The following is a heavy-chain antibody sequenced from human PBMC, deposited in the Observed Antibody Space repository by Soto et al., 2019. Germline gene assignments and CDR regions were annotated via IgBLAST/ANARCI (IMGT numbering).Heavy chain of an antibody. J-gene: IGHJ4*02. CDR2: ITGNGETT. CDR3: AKVDCGSSGCRLIDY. V-gene: IGHV3-23*01. Sequence: GGSVRLSCAGSGFTFINHAMNWVRQAPGKGLEWVTGITGNGETTNYADSVKGRFTISRDNSKNTLYLQMNSLRAEDTAVYYCAKVDCGSSGCRLIDYWGQGTLVTVSS. CDR1: GFTFINHA. D-gene: IGHD2-2*01.